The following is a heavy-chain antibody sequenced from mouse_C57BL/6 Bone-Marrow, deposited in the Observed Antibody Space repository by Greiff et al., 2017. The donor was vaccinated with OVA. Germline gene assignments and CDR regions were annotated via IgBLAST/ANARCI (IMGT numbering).Heavy chain of an antibody. CDR1: GYTFTDYN. D-gene: IGHD2-3*01. Sequence: EVKLQQSGPELVKPGASVKIPCKASGYTFTDYNMDWVKQSHGKSLEWIGDINPNNGGTIYNQKFKGKATLTVDKSSSTAYMELRSLTSEDTAVYYCARVGDGYYVRYFDYWGQGTTLTVSS. CDR3: ARVGDGYYVRYFDY. CDR2: INPNNGGT. V-gene: IGHV1-18*01. J-gene: IGHJ2*01.